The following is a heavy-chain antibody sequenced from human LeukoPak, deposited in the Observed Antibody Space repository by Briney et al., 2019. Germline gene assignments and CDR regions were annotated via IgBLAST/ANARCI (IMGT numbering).Heavy chain of an antibody. CDR1: GFTFSSYG. J-gene: IGHJ4*02. V-gene: IGHV3-30*18. CDR3: AKDGQPLHYYDSSGYLGYFDY. CDR2: ISYDGSNK. Sequence: GRSLRLSCAASGFTFSSYGMHWVRQAPGKGLEWVAVISYDGSNKYYADSVKGRFTISRDNSKNTLYLQMNSLRAEDTAVHYCAKDGQPLHYYDSSGYLGYFDYWGQGTLVTVSS. D-gene: IGHD3-22*01.